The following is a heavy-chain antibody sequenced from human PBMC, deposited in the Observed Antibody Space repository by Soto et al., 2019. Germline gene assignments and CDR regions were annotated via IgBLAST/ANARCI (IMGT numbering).Heavy chain of an antibody. D-gene: IGHD2-15*01. CDR2: MNSDGSST. Sequence: EVPLVESGGGLVQPGGSLRLSCVGSGFTFSSYWIHWVRQAPGKGLVWVSRMNSDGSSTAYADSVKGRFTISRDNAKNTLYLQMNSLRAEDTAVYYCARGAHWSGGSCYYDFDYWGQGTLVTVSS. V-gene: IGHV3-74*01. CDR3: ARGAHWSGGSCYYDFDY. CDR1: GFTFSSYW. J-gene: IGHJ4*01.